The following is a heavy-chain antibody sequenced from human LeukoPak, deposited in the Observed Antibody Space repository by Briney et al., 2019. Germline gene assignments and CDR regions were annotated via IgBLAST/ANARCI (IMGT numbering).Heavy chain of an antibody. Sequence: GESLKISCKGSGYSFTSYWIGWVRQMPGKGLEWMGIIYPGDSDTRYSPSFQGQVTISADKSISTAYLQWSSLKASDTAMYYCARLLPSSGSLYYFDYWGQGTLVTVSS. CDR1: GYSFTSYW. V-gene: IGHV5-51*01. D-gene: IGHD6-19*01. CDR2: IYPGDSDT. CDR3: ARLLPSSGSLYYFDY. J-gene: IGHJ4*02.